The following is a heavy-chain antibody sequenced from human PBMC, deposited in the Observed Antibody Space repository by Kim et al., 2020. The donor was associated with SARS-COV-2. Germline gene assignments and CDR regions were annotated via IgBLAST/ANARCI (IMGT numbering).Heavy chain of an antibody. D-gene: IGHD6-19*01. CDR3: ARQAVAGSFDY. Sequence: ASVKVSCKTSGYTFGSYGLIWVRQAPGQGLEWMGWISGFNGNTNYAQKFQGRVTMTTDTSTSTAYMELRSLRVDDTAVYYCARQAVAGSFDYWGQGTL. J-gene: IGHJ4*02. CDR2: ISGFNGNT. CDR1: GYTFGSYG. V-gene: IGHV1-18*01.